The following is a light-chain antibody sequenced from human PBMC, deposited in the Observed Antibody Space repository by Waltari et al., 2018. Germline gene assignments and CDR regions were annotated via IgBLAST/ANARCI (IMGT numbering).Light chain of an antibody. J-gene: IGLJ2*01. CDR1: TIVSQG. CDR3: QVWDSSRDLVL. Sequence: VLTPPPSVSVAPGKPATITCRGDTIVSQGVHWYQQRPGPAPVLVVYDDSDRPSDIPERFSGSISGNMATLTVSRVEAGDEADYYCQVWDSSRDLVLIGGGTKLTVL. CDR2: DDS. V-gene: IGLV3-21*03.